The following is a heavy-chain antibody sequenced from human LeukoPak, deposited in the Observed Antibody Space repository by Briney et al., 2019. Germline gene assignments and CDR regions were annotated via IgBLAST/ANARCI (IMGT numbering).Heavy chain of an antibody. V-gene: IGHV4-34*01. Sequence: KPSETLSLTCAVYGESFSGYYWSWIRQPPGKGLEWIGEINHSGSTNYNPSLKSRVTISVDTSKNQFSLKLSSVTAADTAVYYCARGLGYYYYMDVWGKGTTVTVSS. CDR1: GESFSGYY. J-gene: IGHJ6*03. D-gene: IGHD7-27*01. CDR2: INHSGST. CDR3: ARGLGYYYYMDV.